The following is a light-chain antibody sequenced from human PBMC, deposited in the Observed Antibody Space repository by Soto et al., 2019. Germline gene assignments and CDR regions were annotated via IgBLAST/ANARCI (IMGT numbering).Light chain of an antibody. CDR1: QSVSRT. Sequence: EVVLTQSPATLSLSPGERANLSCRTSQSVSRTLASYQQKCGQAPRLLIYDASNKATGIPTRFSGSRSGTDFTLTITSLEPDDFAVYYCQQRYNWSQTFGQGTKVEIK. CDR3: QQRYNWSQT. CDR2: DAS. V-gene: IGKV3-11*01. J-gene: IGKJ1*01.